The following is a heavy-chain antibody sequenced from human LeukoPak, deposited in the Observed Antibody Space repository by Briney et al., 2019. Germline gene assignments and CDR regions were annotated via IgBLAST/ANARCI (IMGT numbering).Heavy chain of an antibody. Sequence: GASVKVSCKASGYTFTGYYMHWVRQAPGQGLEWMGWINPNSGGTNYAQKFQGRVTMTRDTSISTAYMELSRLRSDDTAVYYCARGVPGYYYGSGSYGFDYWGQGTLVTVSS. V-gene: IGHV1-2*02. CDR1: GYTFTGYY. D-gene: IGHD3-10*01. CDR2: INPNSGGT. J-gene: IGHJ4*02. CDR3: ARGVPGYYYGSGSYGFDY.